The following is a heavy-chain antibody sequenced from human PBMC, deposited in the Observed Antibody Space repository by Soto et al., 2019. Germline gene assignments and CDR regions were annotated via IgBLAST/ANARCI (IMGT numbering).Heavy chain of an antibody. CDR1: GGSISSSSYY. Sequence: QLQLQESGPGLVKPSETLSLTCTVSGGSISSSSYYWGWIRQPPGKGLEWIGSIYYSGSTYYNPSLKSRVTISVDTSKNQFSLKLSSVTAADTAVYYCARSETGYSSGWYSPPTPNFDYWGQGTLVTVSS. D-gene: IGHD6-19*01. J-gene: IGHJ4*02. CDR2: IYYSGST. V-gene: IGHV4-39*01. CDR3: ARSETGYSSGWYSPPTPNFDY.